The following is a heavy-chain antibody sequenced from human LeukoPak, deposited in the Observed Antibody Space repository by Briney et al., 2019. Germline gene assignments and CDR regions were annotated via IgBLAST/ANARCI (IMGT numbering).Heavy chain of an antibody. CDR1: GGSISSSSYY. CDR2: IYYSGST. J-gene: IGHJ5*02. CDR3: ARNIAVGRYNWFDP. D-gene: IGHD6-19*01. Sequence: SETLSLTCTVSGGSISSSSYYWGWIRQPPGKGLEWIGSIYYSGSTYYNPSLKSRVTISVDTSKNQFSLKLSSVTAADTAVYYCARNIAVGRYNWFDPWGQGTLVTVSS. V-gene: IGHV4-39*07.